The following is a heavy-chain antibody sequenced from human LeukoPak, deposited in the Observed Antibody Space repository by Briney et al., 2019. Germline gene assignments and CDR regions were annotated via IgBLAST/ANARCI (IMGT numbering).Heavy chain of an antibody. V-gene: IGHV3-7*05. J-gene: IGHJ4*02. CDR3: ARLYCSSTSCQSCFDS. CDR1: GFTYSTHW. D-gene: IGHD2-2*01. CDR2: KNQDGGRK. Sequence: GGTLRLSCAAFGFTYSTHWMTWVRQGPGKGLECVANKNQDGGRKYYVDSVKGRFTISRDNAKNSLYLQMNSLRAEDTAVYYCARLYCSSTSCQSCFDSWGQGTLVTVSS.